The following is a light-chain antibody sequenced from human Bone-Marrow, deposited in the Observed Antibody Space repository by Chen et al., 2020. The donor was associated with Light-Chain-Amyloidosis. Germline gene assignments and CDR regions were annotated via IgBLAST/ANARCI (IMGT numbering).Light chain of an antibody. Sequence: SYVRTQPPSVSVAPGQTAPIACGGNNIGSTSVHWYQQTPGQAPLLVVYDDSDRPSGIPERLSGSNSGNTATLTISRVEAGDEADYYCQVWDRSSDRPVFGGGTKLTVL. CDR2: DDS. J-gene: IGLJ3*02. CDR1: NIGSTS. CDR3: QVWDRSSDRPV. V-gene: IGLV3-21*02.